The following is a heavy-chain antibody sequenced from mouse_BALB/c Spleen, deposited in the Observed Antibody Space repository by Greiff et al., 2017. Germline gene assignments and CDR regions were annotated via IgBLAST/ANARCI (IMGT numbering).Heavy chain of an antibody. CDR2: INPYNDGT. V-gene: IGHV1-14*01. J-gene: IGHJ4*01. Sequence: LQQSGPELVKPGASVKMSCKASGYTFTSYVMHWVKQKPGQGLEWIGYINPYNDGTKYNEKFIGKATLTSDKSSSTAYMELSSLTSEDSAVYYCARGGGNYAMDYWGQGTSVTVST. CDR1: GYTFTSYV. CDR3: ARGGGNYAMDY.